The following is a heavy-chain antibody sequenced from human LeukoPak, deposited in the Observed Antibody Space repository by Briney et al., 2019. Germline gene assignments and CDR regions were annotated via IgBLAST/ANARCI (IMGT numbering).Heavy chain of an antibody. CDR3: ARGLLEWLLCYFDY. Sequence: KASETLSFTCAVSGYSISSGYYWGWIRQPPGKGLEWIGSIYHSGSTYYNPSLKSRVTISVDTSKNQFSLKLSSVTAADTAVYYCARGLLEWLLCYFDYWGQGTLVTVSS. V-gene: IGHV4-38-2*01. D-gene: IGHD3-3*01. CDR2: IYHSGST. CDR1: GYSISSGYY. J-gene: IGHJ4*02.